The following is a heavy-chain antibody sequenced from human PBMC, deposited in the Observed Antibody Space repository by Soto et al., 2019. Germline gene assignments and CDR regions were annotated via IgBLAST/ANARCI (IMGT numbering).Heavy chain of an antibody. Sequence: GGSLRLSCAASGFTFSSYAMSWVRQAPGKGLEWVSAISGSDGSTYYADSVKGRFTISRDNSENTLYLQMNSLRAEDTAIYYCAKDLDIVATLIDYWGQGTLVTVSS. CDR1: GFTFSSYA. CDR3: AKDLDIVATLIDY. D-gene: IGHD5-12*01. CDR2: ISGSDGST. V-gene: IGHV3-23*01. J-gene: IGHJ4*02.